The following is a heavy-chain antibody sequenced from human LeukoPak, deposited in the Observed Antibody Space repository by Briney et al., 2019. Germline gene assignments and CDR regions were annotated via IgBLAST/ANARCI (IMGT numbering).Heavy chain of an antibody. V-gene: IGHV3-48*03. Sequence: GGSLRLSGAASGFIFSSYEMNWVRQAPGKGLEWASYISSSGSSIYYADSVKGRFTISRDNAKNSLYLQMNSLRAEDTAVYYCARESREMATLIDYWGQGTLVTVSS. J-gene: IGHJ4*02. D-gene: IGHD5-24*01. CDR3: ARESREMATLIDY. CDR2: ISSSGSSI. CDR1: GFIFSSYE.